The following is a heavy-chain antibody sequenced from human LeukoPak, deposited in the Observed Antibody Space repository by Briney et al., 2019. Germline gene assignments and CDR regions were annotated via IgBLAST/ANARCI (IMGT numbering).Heavy chain of an antibody. Sequence: PSETLSLTCTVYGGTFSDYFWSWIRQSPGKGLEWIGEIDDGGNTNYNPSLISRVIVSMETSKKQFSLVMSSVTAAYTAVYYCARFSRITWGDWGDAFDIWGQGTTVIVSS. CDR3: ARFSRITWGDWGDAFDI. CDR2: IDDGGNT. V-gene: IGHV4-34*01. J-gene: IGHJ3*02. CDR1: GGTFSDYF. D-gene: IGHD2-21*02.